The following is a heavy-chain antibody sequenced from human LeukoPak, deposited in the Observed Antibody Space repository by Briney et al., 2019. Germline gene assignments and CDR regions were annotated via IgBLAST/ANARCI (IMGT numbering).Heavy chain of an antibody. V-gene: IGHV4-31*03. CDR2: TYYSGST. CDR3: ARGGASYDSSGYYYIPHYFDY. CDR1: GGSISSGGYY. Sequence: SQTLSLTCTVSGGSISSGGYYWSWIRQHPGKGLEWIGYTYYSGSTYYNPSLKSRVTISVDTSKNQFSLKLSSVTAADTAVYYCARGGASYDSSGYYYIPHYFDYWGQGTLVTVSS. J-gene: IGHJ4*02. D-gene: IGHD3-22*01.